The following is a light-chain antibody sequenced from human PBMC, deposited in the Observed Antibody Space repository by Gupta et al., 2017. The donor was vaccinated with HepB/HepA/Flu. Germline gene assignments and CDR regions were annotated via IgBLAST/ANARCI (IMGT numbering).Light chain of an antibody. CDR1: NLGYKY. V-gene: IGLV3-1*01. CDR3: QAWDSTTEHVI. J-gene: IGLJ2*01. Sequence: SYDLTQAPSVSVSPGQKASITCSGDNLGYKYVCWYKQKPGQSPVLVIYEDDKRPSGIPERFSGSNSGNTDTLTISGSQAMDEADYCCQAWDSTTEHVIFGGGTKLTVL. CDR2: EDD.